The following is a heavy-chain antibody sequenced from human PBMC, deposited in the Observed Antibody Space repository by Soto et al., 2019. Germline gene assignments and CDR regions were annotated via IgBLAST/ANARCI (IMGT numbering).Heavy chain of an antibody. Sequence: PSETLSLTCTVSGGSISSYYWSWIRQPPGKGLEWIGYIYYSGSTNYNPSLKSRVTISVDTSKNQFSLKLSSVTAADTAVYYCARHSPLLWFGELLYFDYWGQGTLVTVS. D-gene: IGHD3-10*01. CDR2: IYYSGST. CDR1: GGSISSYY. V-gene: IGHV4-59*08. J-gene: IGHJ4*02. CDR3: ARHSPLLWFGELLYFDY.